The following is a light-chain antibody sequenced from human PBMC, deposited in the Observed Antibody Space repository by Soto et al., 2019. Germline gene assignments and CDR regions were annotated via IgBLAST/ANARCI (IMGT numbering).Light chain of an antibody. Sequence: QSVRTQPPSLSGAPGQRVTISCTGSSSNLGAGYDVHWYQLLPGTAPKLLIYGNRNRPSGVPDRFSGSKSGTSASLAITGLQAEDEADYYCQSYDNSLGVCYVFGTGTKVTVL. J-gene: IGLJ1*01. CDR2: GNR. CDR3: QSYDNSLGVCYV. V-gene: IGLV1-40*01. CDR1: SSNLGAGYD.